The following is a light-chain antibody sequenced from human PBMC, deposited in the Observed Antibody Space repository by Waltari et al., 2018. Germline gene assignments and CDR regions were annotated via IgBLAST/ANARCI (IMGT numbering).Light chain of an antibody. CDR2: GNS. CDR1: SSNIGAGYD. CDR3: QSYDSSLSGSMV. V-gene: IGLV1-40*01. J-gene: IGLJ2*01. Sequence: QSVLTQPPSVSGAPGQRVTISCTGSSSNIGAGYDVHWYQQLPGTAPKLLIYGNSHRPSGVPDRFSGSKSGTSASLAITGLQAEDEADYDCQSYDSSLSGSMVFGGGTKLTVL.